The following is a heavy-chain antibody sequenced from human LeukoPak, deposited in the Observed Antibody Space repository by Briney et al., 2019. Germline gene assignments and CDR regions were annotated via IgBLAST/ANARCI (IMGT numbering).Heavy chain of an antibody. CDR2: ISGSGSDI. CDR1: GFSISDSY. D-gene: IGHD2-8*01. Sequence: GGSLRLACVVSGFSISDSYLTWIRQTPGKGLEWLAYISGSGSDIYFADSVKGRFTISRDNAKNSLYLQMNSLRPEDTALYYCSTDPRLLMYWGHGTLVTVSS. J-gene: IGHJ4*01. CDR3: STDPRLLMY. V-gene: IGHV3-11*01.